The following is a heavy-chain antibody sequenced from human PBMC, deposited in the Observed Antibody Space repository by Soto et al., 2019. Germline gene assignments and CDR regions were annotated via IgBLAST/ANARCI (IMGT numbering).Heavy chain of an antibody. CDR3: ASLPATGTYYYYYGMDV. Sequence: QVQLVQSGAEVKKPGSSVKVSCKASGGTFSSYTISWVRQAPGQGLEWMGRIIPILGIANYAQKFQGRVTITADKSTSTAYMELISLRSEDTAVYYCASLPATGTYYYYYGMDVWGQGTTVTVSS. CDR2: IIPILGIA. J-gene: IGHJ6*02. D-gene: IGHD2-2*01. CDR1: GGTFSSYT. V-gene: IGHV1-69*02.